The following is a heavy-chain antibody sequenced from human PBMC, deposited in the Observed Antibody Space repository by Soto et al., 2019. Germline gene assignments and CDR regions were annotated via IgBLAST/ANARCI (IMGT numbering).Heavy chain of an antibody. CDR1: GGSISSGGYY. Sequence: QVQLQESGPGLVKPSQTLSLTCTVSGGSISSGGYYWSWIRQHPGKGLEWIGYIYYSGSTYYNPSLKSRVTISVDTSKNQFSLKLSSVTAADTAVYYCARPDYYASSGQMQWGAFDIWGQGTMVTVSS. CDR2: IYYSGST. V-gene: IGHV4-31*03. J-gene: IGHJ3*02. CDR3: ARPDYYASSGQMQWGAFDI. D-gene: IGHD3-22*01.